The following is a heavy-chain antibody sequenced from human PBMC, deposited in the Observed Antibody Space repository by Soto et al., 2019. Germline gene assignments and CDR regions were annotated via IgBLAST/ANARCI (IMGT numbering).Heavy chain of an antibody. CDR2: VSPDRGGT. J-gene: IGHJ4*02. Sequence: GASVNVSCKSSGYTFTAYYVHWIRQAPGQGLEWMGYVSPDRGGTIYAQNFQGRITMTRDTSINTAYMELSRLTSDDTALYYCARVEGSAASAGDWGQGTLVTVSS. V-gene: IGHV1-2*02. CDR1: GYTFTAYY. D-gene: IGHD3-10*01. CDR3: ARVEGSAASAGD.